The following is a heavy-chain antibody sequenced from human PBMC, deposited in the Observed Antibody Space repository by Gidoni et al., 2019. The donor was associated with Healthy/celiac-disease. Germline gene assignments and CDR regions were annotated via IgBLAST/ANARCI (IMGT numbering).Heavy chain of an antibody. CDR2: IYPGDSDT. V-gene: IGHV5-51*01. J-gene: IGHJ4*02. Sequence: EVQLVQSGAEVKKPGESLTISCKGSGYSFTSYGIGWVRQMPGNGLEWIGIIYPGDSDTRYSPSFQGQVTISADKSISTAYLQWSSLKASDTAMYYCARRRGRGYSYGYIDYWGQGTLVTVSS. CDR1: GYSFTSYG. CDR3: ARRRGRGYSYGYIDY. D-gene: IGHD5-18*01.